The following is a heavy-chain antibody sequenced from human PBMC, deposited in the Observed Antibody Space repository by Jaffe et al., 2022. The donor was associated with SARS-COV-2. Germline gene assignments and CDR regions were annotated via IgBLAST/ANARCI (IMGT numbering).Heavy chain of an antibody. CDR3: TRGNTVPDAKYYFDY. J-gene: IGHJ4*02. CDR2: SRSRHYRGST. Sequence: EVQLVESGGGLVQPGRSLRLSCVTSGFTFGDYAMGWFRQAPGQGLEWLGFSRSRHYRGSTEYAASVEGRFTVSRDDSKSIAYLQMNSLRTEDTAVYYCTRGNTVPDAKYYFDYWGQGTLVTVSS. CDR1: GFTFGDYA. D-gene: IGHD2-8*01. V-gene: IGHV3-49*03.